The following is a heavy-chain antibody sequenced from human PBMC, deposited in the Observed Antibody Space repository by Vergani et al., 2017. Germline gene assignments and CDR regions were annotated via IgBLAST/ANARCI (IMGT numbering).Heavy chain of an antibody. V-gene: IGHV3-30-3*01. CDR1: GFTFSSYA. D-gene: IGHD6-13*01. Sequence: QVQLVESGGGVVQPGRSLRLSCAASGFTFSSYAMHWVRQAPGKGLEWVAVISYDGSNKYYADSVKGRFTISRDNSKNTLYLQMNSLRAEDTAVYYCARDRIGDWYSSSWYGRGDAFDIWGQGTMVTVSS. J-gene: IGHJ3*02. CDR2: ISYDGSNK. CDR3: ARDRIGDWYSSSWYGRGDAFDI.